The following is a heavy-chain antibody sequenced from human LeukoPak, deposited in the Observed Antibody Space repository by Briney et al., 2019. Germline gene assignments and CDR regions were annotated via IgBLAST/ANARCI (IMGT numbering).Heavy chain of an antibody. CDR1: GFTFTAYY. Sequence: GASVKVSCKASGFTFTAYYMHWVRQAPGQGLEWMGWINPNSGGTNYAQKFQGRVTMTRDSSISTAYMELSRLRSDDTAVYYCARVPRYSGYDWYFDYWGQGTLVTVSS. CDR3: ARVPRYSGYDWYFDY. D-gene: IGHD5-12*01. CDR2: INPNSGGT. J-gene: IGHJ4*02. V-gene: IGHV1-2*02.